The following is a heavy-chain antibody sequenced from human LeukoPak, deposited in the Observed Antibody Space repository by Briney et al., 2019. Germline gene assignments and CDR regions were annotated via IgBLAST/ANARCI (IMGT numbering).Heavy chain of an antibody. J-gene: IGHJ6*03. D-gene: IGHD3-10*01. V-gene: IGHV4-4*07. CDR3: AREDYYGSGSHMDV. CDR1: GGSISSYY. Sequence: PSETLSLTCTVSGGSISSYYWSWIRQPAGKGLEWIGRIYTSGSTNYNPSLKSRVTISVDTPKNQFSLKLSSVTAADTAVYYCAREDYYGSGSHMDVWGKGTTVTVSS. CDR2: IYTSGST.